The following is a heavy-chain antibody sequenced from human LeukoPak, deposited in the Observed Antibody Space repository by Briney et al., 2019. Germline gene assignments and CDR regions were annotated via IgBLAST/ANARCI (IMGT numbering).Heavy chain of an antibody. V-gene: IGHV1-2*02. CDR3: ARNCGGDCYYLDY. Sequence: ASVKVSCKASGYTFTGYYMHWVRQAPGQGLEWMGWINPNNGGTNYAQKFQGRVTMTRDTSISTAYMELSRLRSDDTAVYYCARNCGGDCYYLDYWGQGTLVTVSS. CDR2: INPNNGGT. D-gene: IGHD2-21*01. J-gene: IGHJ4*02. CDR1: GYTFTGYY.